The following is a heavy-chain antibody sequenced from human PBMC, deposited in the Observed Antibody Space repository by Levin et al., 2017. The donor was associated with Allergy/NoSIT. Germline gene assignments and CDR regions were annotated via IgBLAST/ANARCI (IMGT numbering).Heavy chain of an antibody. J-gene: IGHJ4*02. Sequence: ETLSLTCAASGFTFSSYAMNWVRQVPGKGLEWVSTISDRGGSSYYADSVKGRFTISRDNSKNTLYLQMNSLRAADTALYYCAREEETTALDYWGQGTLVTVSS. CDR2: ISDRGGSS. CDR3: AREEETTALDY. D-gene: IGHD2/OR15-2a*01. V-gene: IGHV3-23*01. CDR1: GFTFSSYA.